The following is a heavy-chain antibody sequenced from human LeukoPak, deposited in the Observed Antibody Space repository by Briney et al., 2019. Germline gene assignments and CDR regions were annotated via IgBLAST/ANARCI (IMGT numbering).Heavy chain of an antibody. J-gene: IGHJ3*02. V-gene: IGHV4-39*01. CDR2: IYYSGST. D-gene: IGHD3-22*01. CDR3: ARQRYYDSSGYYPVGAFDI. CDR1: GGSISSSSYY. Sequence: SETLSLTCTVSGGSISSSSYYWGRIRQPPGKGLEWIGSIYYSGSTYYNPSLKSRVTISVDTSKNQFSLKLSSVTAADTAVYYCARQRYYDSSGYYPVGAFDIWGQGTMVTVSS.